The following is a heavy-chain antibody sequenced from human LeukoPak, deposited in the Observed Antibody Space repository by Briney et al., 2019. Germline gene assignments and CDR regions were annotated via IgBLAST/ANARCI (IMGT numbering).Heavy chain of an antibody. V-gene: IGHV3-23*01. Sequence: GGSLRLSCAASGFTFSIYAMGWVRQTPGKGLDWVSGISVSGDYTYYADSVRGRFTIYRDKSKNTLYLQMNSLRAEDTAVYYCAKSYYRYDSSGYYYGLDYFDNWGQGTLVTVSS. J-gene: IGHJ4*02. D-gene: IGHD3-22*01. CDR1: GFTFSIYA. CDR2: ISVSGDYT. CDR3: AKSYYRYDSSGYYYGLDYFDN.